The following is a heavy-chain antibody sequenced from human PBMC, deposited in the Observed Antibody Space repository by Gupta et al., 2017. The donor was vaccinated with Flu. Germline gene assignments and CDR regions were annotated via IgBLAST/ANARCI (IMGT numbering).Heavy chain of an antibody. J-gene: IGHJ4*02. D-gene: IGHD4-11*01. CDR1: GFTFSTYT. CDR3: AKARLPTYSTSAFDY. CDR2: LSGRDGST. V-gene: IGHV3-23*01. Sequence: EVQLLESGGGLVQPGGSLRLSCIASGFTFSTYTMTWVRQAPGKGLEWVSGLSGRDGSTFYADSVKGRFTISRDNSKNTLFLQMDSLRAEDTAVYYCAKARLPTYSTSAFDYWGQGTLVTVSS.